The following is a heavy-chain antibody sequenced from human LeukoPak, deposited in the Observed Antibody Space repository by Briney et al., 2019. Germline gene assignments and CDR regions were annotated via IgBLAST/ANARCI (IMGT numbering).Heavy chain of an antibody. CDR1: GGSNSSYY. V-gene: IGHV4-59*01. J-gene: IGHJ6*03. Sequence: SETLSLTCTVSGGSNSSYYWSWIRQPPGKGLEWFGYIHDSGTTNYNPSLKSRVTISVDTSKNQFSLKLSSVTAADTAVYYCARVSWFPGTSYYYMDVWGKGTTVTVSS. CDR3: ARVSWFPGTSYYYMDV. D-gene: IGHD1-1*01. CDR2: IHDSGTT.